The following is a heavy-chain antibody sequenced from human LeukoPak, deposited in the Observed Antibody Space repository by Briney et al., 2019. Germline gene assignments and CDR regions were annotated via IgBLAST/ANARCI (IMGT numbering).Heavy chain of an antibody. Sequence: SVKVSCKASGGTFSSYAISWVRQAPGQGLEWMGGIIPIFGTANYAQKFQGRVTITTDESTSTAYMELSSLRSEDTAVYYCASSSYDFWSTLGGNFDYWGQGTLVTVSS. CDR3: ASSSYDFWSTLGGNFDY. CDR1: GGTFSSYA. CDR2: IIPIFGTA. V-gene: IGHV1-69*05. D-gene: IGHD3-3*01. J-gene: IGHJ4*02.